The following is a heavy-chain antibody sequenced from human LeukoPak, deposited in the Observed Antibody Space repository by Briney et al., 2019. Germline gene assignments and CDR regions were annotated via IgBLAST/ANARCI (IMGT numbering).Heavy chain of an antibody. CDR2: INHSGST. CDR1: GGSFSGYY. J-gene: IGHJ4*02. Sequence: SETLSLTCAVYGGSFSGYYWSWIRQPPGKGLEWIGEINHSGSTNYNPSLKSRVTISVDTSKNQLSLKLSSVTAADTAVYYCARVDSSPYSFDYWGQGTLVTVSS. D-gene: IGHD3-22*01. CDR3: ARVDSSPYSFDY. V-gene: IGHV4-34*01.